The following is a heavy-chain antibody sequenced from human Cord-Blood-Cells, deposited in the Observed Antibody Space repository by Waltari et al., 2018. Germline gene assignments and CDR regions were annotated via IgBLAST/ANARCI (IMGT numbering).Heavy chain of an antibody. CDR3: ARDSDFWSGYRYDAFDI. Sequence: QVQLQESGPGPVKPSETLSLTCTVSGGSFSSSYRTWIRKPAGKGLEWIGRIYTSGSTNYNPSLKSRVTMSVDTSKNQFSLKLSSVTAADTAVYYCARDSDFWSGYRYDAFDIWGQGTMVTVSS. CDR2: IYTSGST. J-gene: IGHJ3*02. V-gene: IGHV4-4*07. CDR1: GGSFSSSY. D-gene: IGHD3-3*01.